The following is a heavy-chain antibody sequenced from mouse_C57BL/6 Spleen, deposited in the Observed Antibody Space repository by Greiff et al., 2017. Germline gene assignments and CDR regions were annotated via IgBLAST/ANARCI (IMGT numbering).Heavy chain of an antibody. CDR3: AKNSLPGKGDYFDY. J-gene: IGHJ2*01. Sequence: QVQLQQSGPGLVQPSQSLSITCTVSGFSLTSYGVHWVRQSPGKGLEWLGVIWRGGSTDYNAAFMSRLSITKDNSKSQVFFKMNSLQADDTAIYYCAKNSLPGKGDYFDYWGQGTTLTVSS. D-gene: IGHD4-1*01. CDR1: GFSLTSYG. CDR2: IWRGGST. V-gene: IGHV2-5*01.